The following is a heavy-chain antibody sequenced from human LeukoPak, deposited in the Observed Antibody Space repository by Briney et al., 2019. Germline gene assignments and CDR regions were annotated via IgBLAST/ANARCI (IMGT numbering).Heavy chain of an antibody. Sequence: SVKVSCKASGGTFSSYAISWVRQAPGQGLEWMGRIIPILGTANYAQKFQGRVTITADKSTSTAYMELSSLRSEDTAVYYCARDGVDTAMVFYYYYGMDVWGQGTTVTVSS. CDR3: ARDGVDTAMVFYYYYGMDV. CDR1: GGTFSSYA. D-gene: IGHD5-18*01. V-gene: IGHV1-69*04. J-gene: IGHJ6*02. CDR2: IIPILGTA.